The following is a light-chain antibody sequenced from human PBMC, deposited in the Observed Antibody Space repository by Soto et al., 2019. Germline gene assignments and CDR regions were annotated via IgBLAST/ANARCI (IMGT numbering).Light chain of an antibody. CDR2: EVS. J-gene: IGLJ2*01. CDR1: SSDVGGYNY. V-gene: IGLV2-14*01. Sequence: QSALTQPASVSGSPGQSITISCTGTSSDVGGYNYVSWYQQHPGKAPKPMIYEVSNRPSGVSNRVSGSKSGNTASLTISGLQADDDANYYCTSYTSSSTLVIFGGGTKLTVL. CDR3: TSYTSSSTLVI.